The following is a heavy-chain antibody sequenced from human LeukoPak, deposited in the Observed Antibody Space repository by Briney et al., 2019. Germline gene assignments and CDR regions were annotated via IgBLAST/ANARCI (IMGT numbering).Heavy chain of an antibody. J-gene: IGHJ4*02. CDR1: GFTFSSYA. CDR3: ARGGSYACDY. Sequence: PGGSLRLSCAASGFTFSSYAMHWVRQAPGKGLEWVAVISYDGSNKYYADSVKGRFTISRDNSKNTLYLQMNSLRAEDTAVYYCARGGSYACDYWGQGTLVTVSS. CDR2: ISYDGSNK. V-gene: IGHV3-30-3*01. D-gene: IGHD1-26*01.